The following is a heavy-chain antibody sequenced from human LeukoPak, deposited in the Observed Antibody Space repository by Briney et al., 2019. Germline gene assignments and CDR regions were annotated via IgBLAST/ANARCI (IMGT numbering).Heavy chain of an antibody. CDR3: ARDSRTTTAFDI. V-gene: IGHV4-59*01. D-gene: IGHD1-1*01. CDR1: GGSISSYY. CDR2: VYYSGST. Sequence: SETLSLTCTVSGGSISSYYWSWIRQPPGKGLEWIGYVYYSGSTNYNPSLNSRVTISVDTSKNQFSLKLGSVTAADTAIYYCARDSRTTTAFDIWGQGTMVTVSS. J-gene: IGHJ3*02.